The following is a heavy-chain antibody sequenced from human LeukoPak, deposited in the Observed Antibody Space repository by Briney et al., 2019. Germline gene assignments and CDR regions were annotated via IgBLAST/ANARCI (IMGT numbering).Heavy chain of an antibody. D-gene: IGHD3-22*01. J-gene: IGHJ3*02. CDR1: GGSFSGYY. Sequence: PSETLSLTCAVYGGSFSGYYWSWIRQPPGKGLEWIGEINHSGSTNYNPSLKSRVTISVDTSKNQFSLKLSSVTAADTAVYYCARDYYDSSGPSDAFDIWGQGTMVTVSS. V-gene: IGHV4-34*01. CDR3: ARDYYDSSGPSDAFDI. CDR2: INHSGST.